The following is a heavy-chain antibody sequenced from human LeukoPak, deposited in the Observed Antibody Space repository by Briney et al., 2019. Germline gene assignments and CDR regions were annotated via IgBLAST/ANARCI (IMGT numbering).Heavy chain of an antibody. D-gene: IGHD1-26*01. Sequence: QSGGSLRLSCAASGFTFSSYWMSWVRQAPGKGLEWVANIKQDGSEKYYVDSVKGRFTISRDNAKNSLYLQMNSLRAEDTAVYYCARDAKIGSYYFPGLNDYWGQGTLVTVSS. CDR3: ARDAKIGSYYFPGLNDY. J-gene: IGHJ4*02. V-gene: IGHV3-7*01. CDR2: IKQDGSEK. CDR1: GFTFSSYW.